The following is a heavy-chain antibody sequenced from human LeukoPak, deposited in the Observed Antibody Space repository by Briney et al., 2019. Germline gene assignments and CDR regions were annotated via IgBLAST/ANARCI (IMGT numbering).Heavy chain of an antibody. J-gene: IGHJ3*02. Sequence: GGSVKVSCKASGYTFTSYDINWVRQAPGQGLEWMGWMNPNSGNTGYAQKFQGRVTMTRNTSISTAYMELSSLRSEDTAVYYCARVPNDYCSGGSCYRDAFDIWGQGTMVTVSS. CDR3: ARVPNDYCSGGSCYRDAFDI. CDR1: GYTFTSYD. V-gene: IGHV1-8*01. D-gene: IGHD2-15*01. CDR2: MNPNSGNT.